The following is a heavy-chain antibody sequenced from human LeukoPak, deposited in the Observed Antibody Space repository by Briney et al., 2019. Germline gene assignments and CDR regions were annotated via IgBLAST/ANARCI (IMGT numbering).Heavy chain of an antibody. CDR2: IYYSGST. D-gene: IGHD3-3*01. CDR3: ARAGPAYDFWSGSDY. V-gene: IGHV4-59*01. CDR1: GGSLSSYY. Sequence: SETLSLTCTVSGGSLSSYYWSWIRQPPGKGLEWIGYIYYSGSTNYNPSLKSRVTISVDTSKNQFSLKLSSVTAADTAVYYCARAGPAYDFWSGSDYWGQGTLVTVSS. J-gene: IGHJ4*02.